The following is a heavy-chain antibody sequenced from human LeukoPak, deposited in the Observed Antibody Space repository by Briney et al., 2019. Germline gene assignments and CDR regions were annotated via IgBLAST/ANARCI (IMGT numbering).Heavy chain of an antibody. Sequence: PGGSLRLSCAASGFTFSNYAMTWVRQAPGKGLEWVSGISASGGSTYYADSVRGRFIISRDKSKDTLYLQMNSLRAEDTAVYYWGKGGTGYSTSSWDYWGQGPLVTVSS. J-gene: IGHJ4*02. V-gene: IGHV3-23*01. CDR1: GFTFSNYA. CDR2: ISASGGST. D-gene: IGHD6-6*01. CDR3: GKGGTGYSTSSWDY.